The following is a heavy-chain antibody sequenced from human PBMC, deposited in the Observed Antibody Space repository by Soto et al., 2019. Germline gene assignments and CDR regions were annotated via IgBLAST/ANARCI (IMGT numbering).Heavy chain of an antibody. CDR1: GFTFTSYA. J-gene: IGHJ6*02. Sequence: GGSLRLSCAASGFTFTSYAMSWVRQAPGKGLEWVSAIITGSGSTYYADSVKGRFTISRDNTKNTLYLQMNSLRAEDTAVYYCAEIAAPLYYYYGVDVWGQGTTVTVSS. D-gene: IGHD6-6*01. CDR2: IITGSGST. CDR3: AEIAAPLYYYYGVDV. V-gene: IGHV3-23*01.